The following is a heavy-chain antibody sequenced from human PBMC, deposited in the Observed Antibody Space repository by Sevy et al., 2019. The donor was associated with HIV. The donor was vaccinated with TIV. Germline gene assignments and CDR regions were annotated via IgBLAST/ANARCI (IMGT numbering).Heavy chain of an antibody. CDR3: ARDLEFYDSGDYGPAFMPDY. Sequence: GGSLRLSCAASGFTFNNYNLNWVRQAPGKGLEWVSSISTTSSDKFYAESVKGRFTISRDNADNSLFLRMNTLRAEDTAVYYCARDLEFYDSGDYGPAFMPDYWGQGTLVTVSS. CDR2: ISTTSSDK. V-gene: IGHV3-21*01. D-gene: IGHD4-17*01. J-gene: IGHJ4*02. CDR1: GFTFNNYN.